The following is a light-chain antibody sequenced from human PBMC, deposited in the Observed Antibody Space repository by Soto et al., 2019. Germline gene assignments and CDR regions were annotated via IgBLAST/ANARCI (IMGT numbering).Light chain of an antibody. V-gene: IGKV3-15*01. CDR2: GAS. J-gene: IGKJ1*01. CDR1: QSVSSN. Sequence: EIVIAQYATTLSVSRGGRSTLSCRASQSVSSNLAWYQQKPGQAPRLLIYGASTRATGIPARFSGSGSGTEFTLTLRSLQSEDFALYYCQEYNNWPQTFGQGTKVDIK. CDR3: QEYNNWPQT.